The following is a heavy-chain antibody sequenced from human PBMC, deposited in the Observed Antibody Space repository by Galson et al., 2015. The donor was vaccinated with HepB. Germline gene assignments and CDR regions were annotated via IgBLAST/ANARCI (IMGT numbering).Heavy chain of an antibody. CDR3: ARPPGYSSGWYIHAFDI. V-gene: IGHV4-38-2*02. D-gene: IGHD6-19*01. J-gene: IGHJ3*02. CDR2: IYHSGST. Sequence: QVQLQESGPGLVKPSETLSLTCTVSGYSISSGYYWGWIRQPPGKGLEWIGSIYHSGSTYYNPSLKSRVTISVDTSKNQFSLKLSSVTAADTAVYYCARPPGYSSGWYIHAFDIWGQGTMVTVSS. CDR1: GYSISSGYY.